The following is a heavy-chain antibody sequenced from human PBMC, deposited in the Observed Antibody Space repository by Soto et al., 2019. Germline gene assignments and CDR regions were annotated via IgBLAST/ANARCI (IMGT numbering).Heavy chain of an antibody. Sequence: QVQLVQSGAEVKKPGASVKVSCRASGYTFTNYGVSWVRQAPGQGFEWMGWISGYNSNTKYAHKVQGRVTMTIDTSKXAAYVELRGLRSDDTAVYYCARDMGVKDNGDYVYYWGQGTRVTVSS. V-gene: IGHV1-18*01. CDR2: ISGYNSNT. CDR1: GYTFTNYG. D-gene: IGHD4-17*01. J-gene: IGHJ4*02. CDR3: ARDMGVKDNGDYVYY.